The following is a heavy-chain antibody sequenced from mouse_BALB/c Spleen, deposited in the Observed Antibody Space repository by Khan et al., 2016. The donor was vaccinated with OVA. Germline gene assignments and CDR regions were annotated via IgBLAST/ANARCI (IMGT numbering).Heavy chain of an antibody. V-gene: IGHV3-2*02. CDR3: ARIYGGDFDY. CDR2: ISYSGNT. Sequence: DVKLQESGPGLVKPSQSLSLTCTVTGYSITTDYAWNWIRQFPGSKLEWMGHISYSGNTKYNPSLKSRISITRDTSKNQFFLQLKSVTTEDTARYYCARIYGGDFDYWGQGTTLTVSS. CDR1: GYSITTDYA. J-gene: IGHJ2*01. D-gene: IGHD1-1*01.